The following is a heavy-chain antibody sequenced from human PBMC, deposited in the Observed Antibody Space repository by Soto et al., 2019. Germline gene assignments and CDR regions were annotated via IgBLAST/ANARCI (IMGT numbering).Heavy chain of an antibody. D-gene: IGHD5-18*01. Sequence: LRLSCAASGFTFSSYGMHWVRQAPGKGLEWVAVIWYDGSNKYYADSVKGRFTISRDNSKNTLYLQMNSLRAEDTAVYYCARDAEGGYSYGPLDYWGQGTLVTVSS. CDR1: GFTFSSYG. V-gene: IGHV3-33*01. CDR3: ARDAEGGYSYGPLDY. J-gene: IGHJ4*02. CDR2: IWYDGSNK.